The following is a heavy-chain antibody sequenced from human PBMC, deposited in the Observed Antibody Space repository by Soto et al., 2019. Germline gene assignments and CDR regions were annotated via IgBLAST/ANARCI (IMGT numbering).Heavy chain of an antibody. V-gene: IGHV3-23*01. J-gene: IGHJ4*02. D-gene: IGHD6-13*01. Sequence: EVQLLESGGGLVQPGGSLRLSCAASGFTFSSYAMSWVRQAPGKGLEWVSAISGSGGSTYYADSVKGRFTISRDNSKNTQYLQMNSLSAEDTAVYYCAKAPSCSSSGVGYYFDYSGQGTLVTVSS. CDR1: GFTFSSYA. CDR3: AKAPSCSSSGVGYYFDY. CDR2: ISGSGGST.